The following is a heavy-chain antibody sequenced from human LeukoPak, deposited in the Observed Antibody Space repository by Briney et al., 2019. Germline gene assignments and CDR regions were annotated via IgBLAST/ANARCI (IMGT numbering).Heavy chain of an antibody. Sequence: ASVKVSCKASGYTFTGYYMHWVRQAPGQGLEWMGWINPNSGGTNYAQKFQGRVTMTRDTSISTAYIELSRLRSDDTAVYYCARDHAGRSGYSPGTYYYYYYYMDVWGKGTTVTVSS. CDR3: ARDHAGRSGYSPGTYYYYYYYMDV. V-gene: IGHV1-2*02. CDR2: INPNSGGT. J-gene: IGHJ6*03. CDR1: GYTFTGYY. D-gene: IGHD5-12*01.